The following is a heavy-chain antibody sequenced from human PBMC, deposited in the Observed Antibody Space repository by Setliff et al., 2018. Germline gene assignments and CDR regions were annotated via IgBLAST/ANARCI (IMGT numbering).Heavy chain of an antibody. J-gene: IGHJ4*02. CDR3: ARTGTYRYFDY. D-gene: IGHD1-1*01. CDR2: IYYTGIT. Sequence: SETLSLTCTVSGDSINSYPYYWGWIRQPPGKGLEWIGNIYYTGITYYNASLKGRLTISVDTAQNQFSLRLTSVTAADTAVYYCARTGTYRYFDYWGQGALVTVSS. CDR1: GDSINSYPYY. V-gene: IGHV4-39*01.